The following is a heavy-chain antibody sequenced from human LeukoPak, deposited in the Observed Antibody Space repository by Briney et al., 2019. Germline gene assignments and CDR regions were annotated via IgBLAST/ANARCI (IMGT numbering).Heavy chain of an antibody. D-gene: IGHD1-26*01. CDR2: INHSGST. V-gene: IGHV4-34*01. CDR1: GGSFNGYY. CDR3: ARGPLGATGY. Sequence: PSETLSLTCAVYGGSFNGYYWSWIRQPPGKGLEWIGEINHSGSTNYNPSLKSRVTISVDTSKNQFSLKLSSVTAADTAVYYCARGPLGATGYWGQGTLVTVSS. J-gene: IGHJ4*02.